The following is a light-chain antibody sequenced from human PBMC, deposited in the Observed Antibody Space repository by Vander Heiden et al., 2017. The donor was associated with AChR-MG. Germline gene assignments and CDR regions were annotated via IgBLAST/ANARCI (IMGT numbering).Light chain of an antibody. Sequence: QSALPPPASVSGSPGQPITIACTGSRNDIGSYYYVSWYQQHPGKAPKLLIFDVSARPSGVSNRFSGSKSGNTASLTISGLQAEDEADYYCSAYTSSGTNVFGSGTKVIVL. CDR1: RNDIGSYYY. CDR2: DVS. J-gene: IGLJ1*01. CDR3: SAYTSSGTNV. V-gene: IGLV2-14*03.